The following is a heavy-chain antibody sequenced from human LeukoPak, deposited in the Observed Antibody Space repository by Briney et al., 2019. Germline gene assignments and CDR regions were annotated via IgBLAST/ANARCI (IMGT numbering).Heavy chain of an antibody. D-gene: IGHD3-10*01. J-gene: IGHJ4*02. CDR3: ARLGYYGSGTLGAFDY. CDR2: ICPGDSDT. Sequence: GESLKISCQGSVNSFTSRWIGWVGQMPGKGLEWMGIICPGDSDTRYSPAFQGQVTISADKSISTAYLQWSSLKASDTAMYYCARLGYYGSGTLGAFDYWGQGTLVTVSS. CDR1: VNSFTSRW. V-gene: IGHV5-51*01.